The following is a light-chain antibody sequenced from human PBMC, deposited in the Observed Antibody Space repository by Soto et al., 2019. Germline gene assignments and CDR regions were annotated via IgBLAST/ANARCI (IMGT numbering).Light chain of an antibody. CDR1: KSNIGAGFA. CDR2: DNT. CDR3: QSYDSRLTGSYV. J-gene: IGLJ1*01. V-gene: IGLV1-40*01. Sequence: QSVLTQPPSVSGAPGQRVTISCTGRKSNIGAGFAVHWYQHIPGAAPRPLINDNTDRPSGVPDRFSASTSGTSASLTINGLQAEDEGDYYCQSYDSRLTGSYVFGTGTKVTVL.